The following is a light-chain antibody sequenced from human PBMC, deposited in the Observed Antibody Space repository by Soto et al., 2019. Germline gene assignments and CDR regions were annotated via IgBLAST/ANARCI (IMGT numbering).Light chain of an antibody. Sequence: QSALTQPASVSGSPGQSITISCTGTSSDVGSYNLVSWYQQHPGKAPKLMIYEGSKRPSGVSNRFSGYKSGNTASLTISGLQAEDEADYYCCSYAGSSPDVFGTGTKVTVL. V-gene: IGLV2-23*01. CDR2: EGS. J-gene: IGLJ1*01. CDR3: CSYAGSSPDV. CDR1: SSDVGSYNL.